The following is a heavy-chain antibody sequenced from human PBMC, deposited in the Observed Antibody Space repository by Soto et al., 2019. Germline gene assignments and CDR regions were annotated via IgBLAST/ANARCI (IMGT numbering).Heavy chain of an antibody. J-gene: IGHJ5*02. CDR2: TMPIFGTP. CDR3: ARVHSSGIFYFVDP. Sequence: ASVKVSCKASGGTFDSYVISWLRQAPGQGLEWMGGTMPIFGTPNYAQKFRGRVTISADESTSTAYLELSSLTSDDTAVYYCARVHSSGIFYFVDPWGQGTLVTVSS. D-gene: IGHD3-10*01. CDR1: GGTFDSYV. V-gene: IGHV1-69*13.